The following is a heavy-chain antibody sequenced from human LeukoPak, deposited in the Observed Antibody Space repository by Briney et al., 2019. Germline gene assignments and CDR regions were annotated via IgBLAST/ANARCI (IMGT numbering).Heavy chain of an antibody. CDR2: IYYSGST. J-gene: IGHJ4*02. CDR1: GGSISSSSYY. Sequence: SETLSLTCTVSGGSISSSSYYWGWIRQPPGKGLEWIGSIYYSGSTNYNPSLESRVTISVDKSKSQFSLKLSSVTAADTAVYYCARESKRMVRGVIITLFDYWGQGTLVTVSS. CDR3: ARESKRMVRGVIITLFDY. V-gene: IGHV4-39*07. D-gene: IGHD3-10*01.